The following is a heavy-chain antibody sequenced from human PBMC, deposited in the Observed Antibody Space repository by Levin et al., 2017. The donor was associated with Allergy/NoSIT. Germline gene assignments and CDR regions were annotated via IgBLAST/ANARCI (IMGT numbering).Heavy chain of an antibody. CDR1: GGSISSSSYY. CDR2: IYYSGST. Sequence: SETLSLTCTVSGGSISSSSYYWGWIRQPPGKGLEWIGSIYYSGSTYYNPSLKSRVTISVDTSKNQFSLKLSSVTAADTAVYYCARHHIKSSSPDYWGQGTLVTVSS. J-gene: IGHJ4*02. CDR3: ARHHIKSSSPDY. V-gene: IGHV4-39*01. D-gene: IGHD6-6*01.